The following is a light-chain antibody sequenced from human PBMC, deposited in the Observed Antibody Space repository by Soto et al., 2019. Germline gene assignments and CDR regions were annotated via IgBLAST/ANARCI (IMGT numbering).Light chain of an antibody. J-gene: IGKJ1*01. CDR1: QSVSSSY. CDR2: GAS. CDR3: QQYGSSDRT. V-gene: IGKV3-20*01. Sequence: EIVLTQSPGTLSLSPGERATLSCRASQSVSSSYLAWYQQKPGQAPRLLIYGASSRATGIPDRFSGSGSGTDFTLTISRLEPEDFAVYYCQQYGSSDRTFGQGTKVEIK.